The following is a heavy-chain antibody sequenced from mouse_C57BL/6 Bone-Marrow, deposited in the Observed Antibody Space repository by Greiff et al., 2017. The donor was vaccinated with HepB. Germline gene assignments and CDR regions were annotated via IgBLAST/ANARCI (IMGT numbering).Heavy chain of an antibody. V-gene: IGHV5-12*01. Sequence: DVKLVESGGGLVQPGGSLKLSCAASGFTFSDYYMYWVRQTPEKRLEWVAYISNGGGSTYYPDTVKGRFTISRDNAKNTLYLQMSRLKSEDTAMYYCARRGITTVVAMDYWGQGTSVTVSS. CDR3: ARRGITTVVAMDY. CDR2: ISNGGGST. D-gene: IGHD1-1*01. CDR1: GFTFSDYY. J-gene: IGHJ4*01.